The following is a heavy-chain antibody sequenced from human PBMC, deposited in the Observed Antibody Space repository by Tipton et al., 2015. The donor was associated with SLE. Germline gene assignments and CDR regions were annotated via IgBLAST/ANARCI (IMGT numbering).Heavy chain of an antibody. Sequence: TLSLTCTVSGDPISSHYWNWIRQPPGKGLEWIGYIYHSGSTNYNPSLKSRVTMSVDTSKNQFSLKLSSVTAADTAVYYCASSDSGWGKGWFDPWGQGTLVTVSS. CDR3: ASSDSGWGKGWFDP. CDR1: GDPISSHY. D-gene: IGHD6-19*01. CDR2: IYHSGST. V-gene: IGHV4-59*11. J-gene: IGHJ5*02.